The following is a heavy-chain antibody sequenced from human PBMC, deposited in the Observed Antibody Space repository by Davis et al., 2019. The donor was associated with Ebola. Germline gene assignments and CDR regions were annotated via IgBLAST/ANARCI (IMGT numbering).Heavy chain of an antibody. D-gene: IGHD6-13*01. CDR2: ISYDGSNK. J-gene: IGHJ4*02. CDR1: GFTFSSYA. V-gene: IGHV3-30-3*02. CDR3: AKIAAAIGY. Sequence: PGGSLRLSCAASGFTFSSYAMHWVRQAPGKGLEWVAVISYDGSNKYYADSVKGRFTISRDNSKNTLYLQMNSLRAEDTAVYYCAKIAAAIGYWGQGTLVTVSS.